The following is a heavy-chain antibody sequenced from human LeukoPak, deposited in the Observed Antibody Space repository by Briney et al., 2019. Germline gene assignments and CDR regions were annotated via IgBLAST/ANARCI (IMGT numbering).Heavy chain of an antibody. D-gene: IGHD5-12*01. J-gene: IGHJ4*02. CDR1: GFTFNDYW. CDR2: INSDGSST. Sequence: GGSLRLSCSGSGFTFNDYWMHWVRQAPGKGLVWFSRINSDGSSTNYADSMKGRFTISRDNAKNTLYLQMNSLRAEDTAVYYCARDRSGYEDYWGQGTLVTVSS. CDR3: ARDRSGYEDY. V-gene: IGHV3-74*01.